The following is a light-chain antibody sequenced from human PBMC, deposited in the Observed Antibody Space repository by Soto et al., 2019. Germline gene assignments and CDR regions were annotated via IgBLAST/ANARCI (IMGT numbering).Light chain of an antibody. CDR1: QGISNF. V-gene: IGKV1-9*01. CDR2: AAS. CDR3: QQFNDYPPCT. J-gene: IGKJ1*01. Sequence: DIQLTQSPSFLSASVGDRVTITCRASQGISNFFAWYQQKPGKAPKLLMYAASTLQSGVPSRFSGSGSGTEFTLTISSLQPEDFATNYCQQFNDYPPCTFGQGTKVDIK.